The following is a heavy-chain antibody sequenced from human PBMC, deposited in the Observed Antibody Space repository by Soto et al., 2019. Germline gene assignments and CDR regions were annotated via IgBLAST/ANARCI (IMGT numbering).Heavy chain of an antibody. V-gene: IGHV4-59*01. CDR2: IYYSGST. CDR1: GGSISSYY. CDR3: ARRGLYYYYSSGAHAFDI. J-gene: IGHJ3*02. Sequence: KTSETLSLTCTVSGGSISSYYWSWIRQPPGKGLEWIGYIYYSGSTNYNPSLKSRVTISVDTSKNQFSLKLSSVTAADTAVYYCARRGLYYYYSSGAHAFDIWGQGTIVTVS. D-gene: IGHD3-22*01.